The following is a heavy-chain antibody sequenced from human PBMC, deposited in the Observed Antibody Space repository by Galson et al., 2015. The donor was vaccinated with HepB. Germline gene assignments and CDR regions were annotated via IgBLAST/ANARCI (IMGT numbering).Heavy chain of an antibody. J-gene: IGHJ4*02. CDR3: ARGSIQPWDC. D-gene: IGHD5-18*01. V-gene: IGHV3-30*04. CDR2: ISYDGSNK. CDR1: GFTFSSYA. Sequence: SLRLSCAASGFTFSSYAMPWVRQAPGKGLEWVAVISYDGSNKYYADSVKGRFTISRDNSKNTLYLQMNSLRAEDTAVYYCARGSIQPWDCWGQGTLVTVSS.